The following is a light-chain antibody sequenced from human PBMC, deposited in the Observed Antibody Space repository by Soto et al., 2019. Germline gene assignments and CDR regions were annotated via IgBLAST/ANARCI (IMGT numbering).Light chain of an antibody. CDR2: WAS. V-gene: IGKV4-1*01. J-gene: IGKJ2*01. Sequence: DIVMTQSPEYLAVSLGERATINCRSSQSILYSSNNKNLIAWYQQKPGQPPKLLIYWASTRQSGVPDRFSGSGSGRDFTLTISSLQAEYVAVYYCQQYYRPPRYTFGQGTRLGIK. CDR1: QSILYSSNNKNL. CDR3: QQYYRPPRYT.